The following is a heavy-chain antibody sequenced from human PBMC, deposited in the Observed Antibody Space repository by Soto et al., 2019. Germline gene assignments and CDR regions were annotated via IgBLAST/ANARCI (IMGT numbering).Heavy chain of an antibody. CDR3: ARATVAGTTGPRN. V-gene: IGHV3-7*01. J-gene: IGHJ4*02. Sequence: EVQLVESGGGLVQPGGSLRLSCAASGFTFSSYWMSWVCQAPGKGLEWVANIKQDGSEKYYVDSVKGRFTISRDNAKNSLYLQMNSLRAEDTTVYYCARATVAGTTGPRNWGQGTLVTVSS. CDR1: GFTFSSYW. CDR2: IKQDGSEK. D-gene: IGHD6-19*01.